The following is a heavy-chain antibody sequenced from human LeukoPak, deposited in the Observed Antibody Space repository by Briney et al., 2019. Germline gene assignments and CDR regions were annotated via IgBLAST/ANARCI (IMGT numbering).Heavy chain of an antibody. CDR2: LSSSSSTI. J-gene: IGHJ4*02. V-gene: IGHV3-48*02. CDR1: GFTFSSYS. Sequence: GGSLRLSCAASGFTFSSYSMNWVRQAPGKGLEGLSYLSSSSSTIYYADSVKGRFTISRDNAQNSLYLQMNSLRDEDTAVYYCARATLAVQYYFDYWGQGTLVTVSS. CDR3: ARATLAVQYYFDY. D-gene: IGHD6-6*01.